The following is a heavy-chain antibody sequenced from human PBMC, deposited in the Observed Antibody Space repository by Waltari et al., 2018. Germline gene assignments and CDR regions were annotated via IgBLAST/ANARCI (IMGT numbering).Heavy chain of an antibody. J-gene: IGHJ4*02. V-gene: IGHV3-21*01. CDR3: ARDHEYGGKADY. Sequence: EVKLVESGGGVVKPGGSRRLSWAASGFTFSSCNMNWVRQAPGKGLEWVSIISYSSSYIYYADSVKGRFTVSRDNAKNSLYLQMNSLRAEDTAVYYCARDHEYGGKADYWGQGTLVTVSS. CDR2: ISYSSSYI. D-gene: IGHD4-17*01. CDR1: GFTFSSCN.